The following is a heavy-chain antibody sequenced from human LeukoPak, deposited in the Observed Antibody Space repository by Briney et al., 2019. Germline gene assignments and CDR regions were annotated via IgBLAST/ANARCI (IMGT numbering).Heavy chain of an antibody. Sequence: SVKVSCKASGGTFSSYAISWVRQAPGQGLEWMGGIIPIFGTANYAQKFQGRVTITADESTSTAYMELSSLRSEDTAVYYCATAEAEVTTFARGPFDYWGQGTLVTVSS. J-gene: IGHJ4*02. V-gene: IGHV1-69*13. CDR2: IIPIFGTA. CDR1: GGTFSSYA. D-gene: IGHD3-16*01. CDR3: ATAEAEVTTFARGPFDY.